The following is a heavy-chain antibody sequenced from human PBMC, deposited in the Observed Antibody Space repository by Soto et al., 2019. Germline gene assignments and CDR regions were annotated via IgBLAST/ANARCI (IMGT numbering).Heavy chain of an antibody. CDR2: IYYRGST. CDR3: ARQPQIVGATHFDY. J-gene: IGHJ4*02. D-gene: IGHD1-26*01. V-gene: IGHV4-59*08. CDR1: GGSISSYY. Sequence: SETLSLTCTVSGGSISSYYWSWIRQPPGKGLEWIGYIYYRGSTNYNPSLKSRVTISVDTSKNQFSLKLSSVTAADTAVYYCARQPQIVGATHFDYWGQGTLVTVSS.